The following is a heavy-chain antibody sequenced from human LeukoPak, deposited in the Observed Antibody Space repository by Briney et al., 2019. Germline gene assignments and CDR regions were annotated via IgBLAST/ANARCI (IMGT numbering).Heavy chain of an antibody. Sequence: SVKVSCKASGGTFSSYAISWVRQAPGQGLEWMGGIIPIFGTANYAQKFQGRVTITADKSTSTAYMELRSLRSDDTAVYYCAREMAVAGSGVIDSWGQGTLVTVSS. J-gene: IGHJ4*02. CDR1: GGTFSSYA. V-gene: IGHV1-69*06. CDR3: AREMAVAGSGVIDS. CDR2: IIPIFGTA. D-gene: IGHD6-19*01.